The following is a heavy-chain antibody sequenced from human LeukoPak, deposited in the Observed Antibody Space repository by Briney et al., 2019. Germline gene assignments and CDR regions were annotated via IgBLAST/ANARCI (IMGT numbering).Heavy chain of an antibody. CDR2: INPSGGST. Sequence: ASVKVSCKASGYTFISYYMHWVRQAPGQGLEWMGIINPSGGSTSYAQKFQGRVTMTRDTSTSTVYMELSSLRSEDTAVHYCARMRPLPTNYYDSSGYSSYFDYWGQGTLVTVSS. CDR1: GYTFISYY. V-gene: IGHV1-46*01. CDR3: ARMRPLPTNYYDSSGYSSYFDY. D-gene: IGHD3-22*01. J-gene: IGHJ4*02.